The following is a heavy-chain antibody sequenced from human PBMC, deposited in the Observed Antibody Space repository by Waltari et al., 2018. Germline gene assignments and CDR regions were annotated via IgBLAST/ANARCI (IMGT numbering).Heavy chain of an antibody. V-gene: IGHV1-46*01. J-gene: IGHJ6*02. CDR1: EYTFASSY. Sequence: QVQLVQSGAEVKKPGASVNISCKTSEYTFASSYIHWVRQAPGQGLEWMGIINPSGGSTIYAQKFQARVTMTRDTSTSTVYMELSSLRSEDTAVYYCALDTGALWMDVWGQGTTVTVSS. CDR2: INPSGGST. CDR3: ALDTGALWMDV. D-gene: IGHD2-21*01.